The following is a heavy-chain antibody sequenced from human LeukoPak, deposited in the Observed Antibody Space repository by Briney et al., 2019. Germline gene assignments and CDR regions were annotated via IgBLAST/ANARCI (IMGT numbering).Heavy chain of an antibody. D-gene: IGHD1-1*01. Sequence: GGSLRLSCAASGFTVSRNYMSWVRQAPGKGLEWVSVIYSGGSTYYADSVKGRFTISRDNSKNTLYLQMNSLRAEDTAVYYCARDRPQLGLDYWGQGTLVTVSS. CDR3: ARDRPQLGLDY. CDR1: GFTVSRNY. CDR2: IYSGGST. J-gene: IGHJ4*02. V-gene: IGHV3-66*01.